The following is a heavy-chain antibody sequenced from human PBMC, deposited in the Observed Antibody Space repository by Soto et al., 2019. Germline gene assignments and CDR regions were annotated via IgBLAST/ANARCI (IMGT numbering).Heavy chain of an antibody. Sequence: LSLTCTVSGGSISSGNYFWSWIRQPPGKGLEWIGFIYYNGSTYYNPSLKSRVTISLDTSKNQFSLKLSSVTAADTAVYYCAREGYGDLNWFDPWGQGTLVTVSS. V-gene: IGHV4-30-4*01. CDR2: IYYNGST. D-gene: IGHD4-17*01. CDR1: GGSISSGNYF. CDR3: AREGYGDLNWFDP. J-gene: IGHJ5*02.